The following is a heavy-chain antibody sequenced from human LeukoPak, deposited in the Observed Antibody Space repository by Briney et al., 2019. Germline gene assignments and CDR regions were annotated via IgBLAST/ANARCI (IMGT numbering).Heavy chain of an antibody. Sequence: GGSLRLSCAASGFTFRHYYMSWIRQAPGKGLEWVAYIDTDGSDTYYADSVKGRFTISRDNAKNSLYLQMNSLRAEDTAVYYCAREAGYYGMDVWGQGTTVTVSS. D-gene: IGHD3-10*01. CDR2: IDTDGSDT. V-gene: IGHV3-11*01. J-gene: IGHJ6*02. CDR1: GFTFRHYY. CDR3: AREAGYYGMDV.